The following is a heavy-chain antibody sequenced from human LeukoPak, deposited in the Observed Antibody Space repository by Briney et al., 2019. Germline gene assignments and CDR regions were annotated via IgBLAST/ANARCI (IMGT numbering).Heavy chain of an antibody. V-gene: IGHV1-46*01. J-gene: IGHJ4*02. CDR3: ARGRWLRDLDY. D-gene: IGHD5-24*01. Sequence: ASVKVSCKASGYTFTSYGISWVRQAPGQGLEWMGIINPTGGSTSYAQKFQGRVTMTRDTSTSTVYMELSSLRSEDTAVYYCARGRWLRDLDYWGQGTLVTVSS. CDR2: INPTGGST. CDR1: GYTFTSYG.